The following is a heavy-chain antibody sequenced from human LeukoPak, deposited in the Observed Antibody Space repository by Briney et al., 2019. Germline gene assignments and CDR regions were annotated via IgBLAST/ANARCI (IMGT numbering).Heavy chain of an antibody. CDR3: AKDVYSSGWYYFDY. V-gene: IGHV3-23*01. D-gene: IGHD6-19*01. Sequence: GGSLRLSCAASGFTFSSYAMSWVRQAPGKGLEWVSAISGSGGSTYYADSVKGRFTISRDNSKSTLYLQMNSLRAEDTAVYYCAKDVYSSGWYYFDYWGQGTLVTVSS. CDR1: GFTFSSYA. J-gene: IGHJ4*02. CDR2: ISGSGGST.